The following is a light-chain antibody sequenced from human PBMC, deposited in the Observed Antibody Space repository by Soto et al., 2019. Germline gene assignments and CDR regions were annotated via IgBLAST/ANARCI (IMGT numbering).Light chain of an antibody. J-gene: IGKJ1*01. Sequence: DLQMTQSPSSLSASVGDRVTITCRASQSISSYLNWYQQKPGKAPKLLIYAASSLQSGVPSRFNGSGSGTDFTLTISSLQPEDFATYYCQQSYSTPWTFGQGTKVEIK. CDR2: AAS. CDR1: QSISSY. CDR3: QQSYSTPWT. V-gene: IGKV1-39*01.